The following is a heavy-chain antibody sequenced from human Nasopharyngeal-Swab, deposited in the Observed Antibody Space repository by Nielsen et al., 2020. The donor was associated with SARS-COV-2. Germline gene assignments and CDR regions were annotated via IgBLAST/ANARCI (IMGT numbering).Heavy chain of an antibody. CDR3: ATEPTIFGGYY. D-gene: IGHD3-3*01. CDR1: GFTFGSYW. J-gene: IGHJ4*02. V-gene: IGHV3-7*03. Sequence: GGSLRLSCAASGFTFGSYWMSWVRQAPGKGLEWVANIKQDGSEKYYVDSVKGRFTISRDNAKNSLYLQMNSLRAEDTAVYYCATEPTIFGGYYWGQGTLVTVSS. CDR2: IKQDGSEK.